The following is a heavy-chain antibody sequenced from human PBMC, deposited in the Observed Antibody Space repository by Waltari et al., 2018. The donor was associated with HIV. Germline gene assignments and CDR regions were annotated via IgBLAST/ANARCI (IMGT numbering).Heavy chain of an antibody. V-gene: IGHV4-4*07. CDR1: GGSISSYY. D-gene: IGHD3-10*01. J-gene: IGHJ4*02. CDR2: IYTSGST. CDR3: ARVPLWSTFFDY. Sequence: QVQLQASGPGLVKPSETLSLTCTVSGGSISSYYWSWIRQPAGKGLEWIGRIYTSGSTNSNPSLKRLVTKSVETSKNQFALMLSSVTAADTAVYYCARVPLWSTFFDYWGQGTLVTVSS.